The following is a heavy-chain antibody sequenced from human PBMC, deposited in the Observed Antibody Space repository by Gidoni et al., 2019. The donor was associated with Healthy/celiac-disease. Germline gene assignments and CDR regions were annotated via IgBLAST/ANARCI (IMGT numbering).Heavy chain of an antibody. Sequence: EVQLGESGGGWVQPGGYRKSSCEASGRTCRSYEMNWVRQAPGKGLDWVSDISSSGSTIYYADSVKCRFTLSRDNAKHSLYLQMNSLSAEDTAVYYCARAPVYGSGRQDGMAVWGQGTPVTVSS. CDR3: ARAPVYGSGRQDGMAV. CDR1: GRTCRSYE. J-gene: IGHJ6*02. CDR2: ISSSGSTI. D-gene: IGHD3-10*01. V-gene: IGHV3-48*03.